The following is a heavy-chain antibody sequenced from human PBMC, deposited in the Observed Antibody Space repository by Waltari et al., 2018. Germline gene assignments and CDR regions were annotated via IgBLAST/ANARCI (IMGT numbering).Heavy chain of an antibody. J-gene: IGHJ5*02. D-gene: IGHD6-6*01. CDR1: GGSFSGYY. CDR3: AARRRSSGAGFDP. CDR2: ITHTGTT. V-gene: IGHV4-34*02. Sequence: QVQLQQWGAGLLKPSETQSLTCAVSGGSFSGYYWTWIRHPPGKGLEWIGDITHTGTTNYNSSLKSRVTMSIDTSKNQFSLTVTSVTAADTAIYYCAARRRSSGAGFDPWGQGTLVTVSS.